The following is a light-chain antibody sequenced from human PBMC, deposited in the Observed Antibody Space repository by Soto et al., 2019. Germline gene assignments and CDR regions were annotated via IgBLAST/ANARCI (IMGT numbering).Light chain of an antibody. CDR1: SRDIGGYNY. Sequence: QSALTQPASVSGSPGQSITISCSGTSRDIGGYNYVSWYQQHPGKAPKLLIYEVSHRPSRVSNRFPASKSGNTASLTISGLQTEDEADYYCSSYTSSTPLYVFGSGTKLTVL. CDR3: SSYTSSTPLYV. V-gene: IGLV2-14*01. J-gene: IGLJ1*01. CDR2: EVS.